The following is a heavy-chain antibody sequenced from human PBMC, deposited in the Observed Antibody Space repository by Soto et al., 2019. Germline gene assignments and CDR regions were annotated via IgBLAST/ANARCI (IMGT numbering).Heavy chain of an antibody. CDR2: ISAYNGNT. CDR3: ARDYHSYYYYGMDV. Sequence: ASVKVSCKASGYTFTSYGISWVRQAPGQGLEWMGWISAYNGNTNYAQKLQGRVTMTTDTSTSTAYMELRSLRSDDTAVYYCARDYHSYYYYGMDVWGQGTTVTVSS. V-gene: IGHV1-18*01. J-gene: IGHJ6*02. CDR1: GYTFTSYG.